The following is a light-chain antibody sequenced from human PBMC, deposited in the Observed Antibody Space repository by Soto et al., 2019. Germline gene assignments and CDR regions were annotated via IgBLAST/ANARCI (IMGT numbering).Light chain of an antibody. CDR1: SSDVGNYKY. J-gene: IGLJ1*01. CDR3: FSYTSSGTYV. Sequence: QSALTQPASVSGSPGQSITISCTGTSSDVGNYKYVSWYQQHPGKAPKLMIYEVSNRPSGVSNPFSGATSGNTASLTISGLQADYEIDYYCFSYTSSGTYVFGTGTKATVL. CDR2: EVS. V-gene: IGLV2-14*01.